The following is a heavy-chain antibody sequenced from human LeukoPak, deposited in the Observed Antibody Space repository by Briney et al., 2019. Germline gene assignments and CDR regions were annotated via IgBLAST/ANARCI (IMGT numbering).Heavy chain of an antibody. V-gene: IGHV1-69*13. CDR3: ARLYYYDSSGYYLDY. Sequence: ASVKVSCKASGGTFSSYAISWVRQAPGQGLEWMGGIIPIFGTANYAQKFQGRVTITADESTSTAYMELSSLRSEDTAVYYCARLYYYDSSGYYLDYWGQGTLVTVSS. CDR2: IIPIFGTA. CDR1: GGTFSSYA. J-gene: IGHJ4*02. D-gene: IGHD3-22*01.